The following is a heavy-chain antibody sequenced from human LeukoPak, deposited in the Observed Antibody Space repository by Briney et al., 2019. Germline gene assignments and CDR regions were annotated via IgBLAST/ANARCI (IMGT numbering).Heavy chain of an antibody. CDR2: ISYDGSNK. Sequence: AGGSLRLSCAASGFTFSSYAMHWVRQAPGKGLEWVAVISYDGSNKYYADSVKGRFTISRDNSKNTLYLQMNSLRAEGTAVYYCARDVRSLYYFDYWGQGTLVTVSS. CDR1: GFTFSSYA. J-gene: IGHJ4*02. V-gene: IGHV3-30-3*01. CDR3: ARDVRSLYYFDY.